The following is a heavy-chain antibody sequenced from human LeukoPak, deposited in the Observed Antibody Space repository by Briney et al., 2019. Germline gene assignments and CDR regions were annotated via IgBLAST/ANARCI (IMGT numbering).Heavy chain of an antibody. CDR1: GFTFSSYA. V-gene: IGHV3-30*14. CDR2: ISYDGSNK. CDR3: AREYRRAGAFDL. D-gene: IGHD3-16*02. Sequence: PGGSLRLSCAASGFTFSSYAMHWVRQAPGKGLEWVAVISYDGSNKYYADSVKGRFTISRDNSKNTLYLQINSLRADDTAVYYCAREYRRAGAFDLWGQGTMVTVSS. J-gene: IGHJ3*01.